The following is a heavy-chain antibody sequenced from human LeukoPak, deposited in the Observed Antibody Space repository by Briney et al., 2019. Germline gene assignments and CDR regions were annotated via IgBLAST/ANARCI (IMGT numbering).Heavy chain of an antibody. J-gene: IGHJ4*02. CDR3: ARERSADY. CDR2: IYYSGNT. CDR1: GPSISPYY. Sequence: SETLSLTCTVSGPSISPYYWSWIRQPPGKGLEWIGYIYYSGNTNYNPSLKSRVTISVDTSKNQFSLKLTSVTTADTAIYYCARERSADYWGQGTLVTVSS. V-gene: IGHV4-59*01.